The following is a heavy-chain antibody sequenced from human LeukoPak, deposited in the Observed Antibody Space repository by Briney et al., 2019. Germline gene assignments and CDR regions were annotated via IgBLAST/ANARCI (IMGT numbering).Heavy chain of an antibody. V-gene: IGHV4-39*01. D-gene: IGHD4-17*01. J-gene: IGHJ4*02. CDR2: IYYGGST. Sequence: SETLSLTCTVSGGSISTNSYYWGWIRQPPGKGLEWLGSIYYGGSTFYNPSLKNRVTISADTSKNQFSLNLSSVTAADTAVYYCARRLASSSDTFDYWGQGTLVTVSS. CDR3: ARRLASSSDTFDY. CDR1: GGSISTNSYY.